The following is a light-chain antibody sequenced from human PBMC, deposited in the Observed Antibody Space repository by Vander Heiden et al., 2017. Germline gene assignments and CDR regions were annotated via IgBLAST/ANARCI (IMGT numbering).Light chain of an antibody. Sequence: DIQMTQSPSTLSASVGDRVTITCRASPSVVTWLAWYQQKSGRAPKLLISQASSLETGVPSRFSGSGSGTEFTLSISGLQPEDFGTYYCQQYYHFWTFGQGTKVEIK. CDR2: QAS. CDR3: QQYYHFWT. V-gene: IGKV1-5*03. CDR1: PSVVTW. J-gene: IGKJ1*01.